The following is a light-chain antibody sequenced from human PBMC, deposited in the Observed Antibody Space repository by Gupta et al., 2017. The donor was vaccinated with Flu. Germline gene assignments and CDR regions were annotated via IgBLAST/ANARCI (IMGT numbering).Light chain of an antibody. Sequence: GQTAKITCGGNNIGNKNVHWYQQKPGQAPVLVIYRDSNRPSGIPERFSGSNSGNTATLTISGAQAGDEADYYCQVWDSYTAVIFGGGTMVTVL. CDR3: QVWDSYTAVI. V-gene: IGLV3-9*01. CDR1: NIGNKN. CDR2: RDS. J-gene: IGLJ2*01.